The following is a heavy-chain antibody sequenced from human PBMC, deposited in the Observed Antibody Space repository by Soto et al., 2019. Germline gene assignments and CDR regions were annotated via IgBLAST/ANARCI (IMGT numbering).Heavy chain of an antibody. CDR2: INAGNGNT. CDR3: ARDSGGMDV. V-gene: IGHV1-3*01. J-gene: IGHJ6*02. Sequence: QVQLVQSGAEVKKPGASVKISCKASGYTFTSYALHWVRQAPGQRLEWMGWINAGNGNTKYPKKFQGRVTITRDTPASTAYVELRSLRSEDTAVYYCARDSGGMDVWGQGTTVTVSS. CDR1: GYTFTSYA.